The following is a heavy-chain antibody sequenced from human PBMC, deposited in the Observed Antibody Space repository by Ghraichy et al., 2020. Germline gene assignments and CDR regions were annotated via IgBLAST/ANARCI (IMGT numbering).Heavy chain of an antibody. D-gene: IGHD6-19*01. CDR1: GFTFSSYG. Sequence: GGSLRLSCAASGFTFSSYGMHWVRQAPGKGLEWVAFIRYDGSNKYYADSVKGRFTISRDNSKNTLYLQMNSLRAEDTAVYYCAKDHLEQWLAPGGYGMDVWGQGTTVTVSS. V-gene: IGHV3-30*02. CDR3: AKDHLEQWLAPGGYGMDV. J-gene: IGHJ6*02. CDR2: IRYDGSNK.